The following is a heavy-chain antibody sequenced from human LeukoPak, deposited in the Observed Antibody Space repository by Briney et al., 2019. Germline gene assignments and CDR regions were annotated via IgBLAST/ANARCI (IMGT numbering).Heavy chain of an antibody. CDR2: ISTDGSST. Sequence: QPGGSLRLSCAASGFTFSSYWMHWVRQAPGKGLVWVSRISTDGSSTSYADFVKGRFTISRDNAKNTLFLQMNSLRAEDTAVYYCAKVGGSPDYWGQGTLVTVSS. J-gene: IGHJ4*02. V-gene: IGHV3-74*01. CDR1: GFTFSSYW. CDR3: AKVGGSPDY. D-gene: IGHD1-26*01.